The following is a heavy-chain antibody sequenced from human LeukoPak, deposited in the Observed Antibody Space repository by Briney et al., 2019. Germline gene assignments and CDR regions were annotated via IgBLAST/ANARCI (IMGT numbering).Heavy chain of an antibody. CDR1: GITLSNYG. J-gene: IGHJ5*02. CDR3: ARGGYSSSWYGFYGVAVGFNWFDP. CDR2: ISGSGGST. D-gene: IGHD6-13*01. Sequence: GGSLRLSCAVSGITLSNYGLSWVRQAPGKGLEWVAGISGSGGSTNYADSVKGRFTISRDNAKNTLYLKMTSLRAEDTAVYYCARGGYSSSWYGFYGVAVGFNWFDPWGQGTLVTVSS. V-gene: IGHV3-23*01.